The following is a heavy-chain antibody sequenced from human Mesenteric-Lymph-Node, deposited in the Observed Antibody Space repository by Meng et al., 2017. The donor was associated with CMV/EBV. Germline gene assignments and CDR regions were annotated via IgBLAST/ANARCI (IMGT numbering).Heavy chain of an antibody. V-gene: IGHV3-53*01. J-gene: IGHJ6*02. CDR2: IYSGGST. CDR1: GFTVSSNY. CDR3: ARDWDFWSGYASPYYYYYYGMDV. D-gene: IGHD3-3*01. Sequence: GGSLRLSCAASGFTVSSNYMSWVRQAPGKGLEWVSVIYSGGSTYYADSVKGRFTISRDNAKNSLYLQMNSLRAEDTAVYYCARDWDFWSGYASPYYYYYYGMDVWGQGTTVTVSS.